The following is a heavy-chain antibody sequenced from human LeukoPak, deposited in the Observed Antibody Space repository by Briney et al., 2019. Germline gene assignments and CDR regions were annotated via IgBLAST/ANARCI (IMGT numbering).Heavy chain of an antibody. CDR1: GFTFNTYG. D-gene: IGHD3-3*01. CDR3: AKVRGNYDFWSGFDY. V-gene: IGHV3-30*02. J-gene: IGHJ4*02. CDR2: IRYDGSNK. Sequence: GGSLRLSCTASGFTFNTYGMHWVRQAPGKGLKWVAFIRYDGSNKYYGDSVKGRLTISRDNSKNTLYLQMNSLRAEDTAVYYCAKVRGNYDFWSGFDYWGQGTLVTVSS.